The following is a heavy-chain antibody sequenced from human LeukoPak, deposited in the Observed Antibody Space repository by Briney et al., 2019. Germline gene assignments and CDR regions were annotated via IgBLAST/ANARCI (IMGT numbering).Heavy chain of an antibody. Sequence: GGSLRLSCAASGLTVSSKYMSWVRQAPGKGLEWVSVIYSGGSTDYADSVKGRFTISRDNSENTLHLQMNSLRAEDTAVYYCARIPKTTYFDYWGQGTLVTVSS. D-gene: IGHD4-17*01. CDR1: GLTVSSKY. J-gene: IGHJ4*02. CDR2: IYSGGST. V-gene: IGHV3-53*01. CDR3: ARIPKTTYFDY.